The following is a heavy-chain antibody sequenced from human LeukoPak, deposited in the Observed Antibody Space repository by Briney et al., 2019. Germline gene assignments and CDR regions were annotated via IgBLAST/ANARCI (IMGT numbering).Heavy chain of an antibody. J-gene: IGHJ4*02. CDR2: ISNGGSYI. CDR1: GFTFSSYG. CDR3: ARAFSGYDGGDY. V-gene: IGHV3-21*01. D-gene: IGHD5-12*01. Sequence: GGSLRLSCAASGFTFSSYGMNWVRQAPGKGLEWVSSISNGGSYIYYADSVKGRFTISRDNPKNSLYLQMNSLRAKDTAVYYCARAFSGYDGGDYWGQGTLVTVSS.